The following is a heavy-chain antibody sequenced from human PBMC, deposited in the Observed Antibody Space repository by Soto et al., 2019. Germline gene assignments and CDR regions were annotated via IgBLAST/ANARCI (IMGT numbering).Heavy chain of an antibody. CDR2: IRSKANSYAT. Sequence: QPGGSLRLSCAASGFTFSCSAMHWVRQASGKGLEWVGRIRSKANSYATAYAASVKGRFTISRDDSKNTAYLQMNSLKTEDTAVYYCTRLEQLVHYYGMDVWGQGTTVTVSS. D-gene: IGHD6-6*01. CDR1: GFTFSCSA. CDR3: TRLEQLVHYYGMDV. V-gene: IGHV3-73*01. J-gene: IGHJ6*02.